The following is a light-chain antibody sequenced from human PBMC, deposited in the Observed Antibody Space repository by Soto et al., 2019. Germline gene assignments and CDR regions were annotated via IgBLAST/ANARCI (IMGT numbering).Light chain of an antibody. Sequence: QSVLTQPPSASGTPGQWVTISCSGSSSNIGSNYVYWYQQLPGTAPKLLIYRNNQRPSGVPDRFSGSKSGTSASLAISGHRSEDKADYYCAAWDDSLSGYVFGTGTKVTVL. CDR2: RNN. CDR3: AAWDDSLSGYV. J-gene: IGLJ1*01. CDR1: SSNIGSNY. V-gene: IGLV1-47*01.